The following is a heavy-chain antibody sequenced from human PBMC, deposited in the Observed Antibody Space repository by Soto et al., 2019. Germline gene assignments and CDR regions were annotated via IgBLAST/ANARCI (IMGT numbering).Heavy chain of an antibody. J-gene: IGHJ5*02. V-gene: IGHV4-39*01. CDR3: ARRERAAGTDWWFDP. CDR2: IYYSGST. Sequence: QLQLQESGPGLVKPSETLSLTCTVSGGSISSSSFHWGWIRQPPGKGLEWIGSIYYSGSTYYIPSLKSRVTISVDTSNNQSSLKLSSVNAADTAVYYCARRERAAGTDWWFDPWGQGTLVTVSS. CDR1: GGSISSSSFH. D-gene: IGHD6-13*01.